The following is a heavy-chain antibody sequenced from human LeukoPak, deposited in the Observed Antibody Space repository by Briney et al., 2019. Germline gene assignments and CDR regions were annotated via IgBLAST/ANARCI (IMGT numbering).Heavy chain of an antibody. CDR3: ARLTIPVKALAGIVVVPAARYFDL. V-gene: IGHV4-34*01. CDR2: INHSGST. D-gene: IGHD2-2*01. CDR1: GGSFSGYY. J-gene: IGHJ2*01. Sequence: SETLSLTCAVYGGSFSGYYWSWIRQPPGKGLEWIGEINHSGSTNYNPSLKSRVTISVDTSKSQFSLKLSSVTAADTAVYYCARLTIPVKALAGIVVVPAARYFDLWGRGTLVTVS.